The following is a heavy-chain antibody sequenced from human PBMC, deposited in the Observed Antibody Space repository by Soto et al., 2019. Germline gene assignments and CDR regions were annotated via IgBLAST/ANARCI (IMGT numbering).Heavy chain of an antibody. V-gene: IGHV4-59*01. D-gene: IGHD3-22*01. CDR1: GGSISSYY. CDR3: ARVSDYYDSSGRDDYFDY. J-gene: IGHJ4*02. CDR2: IYYSGST. Sequence: SETLSLTCTVSGGSISSYYWSWIRQPPGKGLEWIGYIYYSGSTNYNPSLKSRVTISVDTSKNQFSLKLSSVTAADTAVYYCARVSDYYDSSGRDDYFDYWGQGTLVTVSS.